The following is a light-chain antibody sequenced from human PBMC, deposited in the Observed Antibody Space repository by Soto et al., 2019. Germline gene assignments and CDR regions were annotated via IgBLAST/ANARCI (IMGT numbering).Light chain of an antibody. CDR2: DGS. CDR3: QHRTNWPPIT. J-gene: IGKJ5*01. V-gene: IGKV3-11*01. CDR1: QSVGTY. Sequence: EIMLTQSPDTLSLSPGERATLSCRASQSVGTYLAWYHHKPGQAPRLLIYDGSNRATGIPARFSGGGSGTDFTLSISSLEPEDFGVYYCQHRTNWPPITFGPGTRLEVK.